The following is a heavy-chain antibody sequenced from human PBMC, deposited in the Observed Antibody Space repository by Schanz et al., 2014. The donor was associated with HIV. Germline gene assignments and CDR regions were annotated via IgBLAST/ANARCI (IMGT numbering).Heavy chain of an antibody. J-gene: IGHJ5*02. CDR1: GFTVSSSY. D-gene: IGHD5-12*01. CDR2: IGSGGGYK. Sequence: EVQLVESGGGLIQPGGSLRLSCAASGFTVSSSYMSWVRQAPGKGLEWVSSIGSGGGYKYYADSVNGRFTISRDNAKNSLHLQMSRLGAEDTAVYYCARGYKDPWGQGTLVTVSS. V-gene: IGHV3-21*06. CDR3: ARGYKDP.